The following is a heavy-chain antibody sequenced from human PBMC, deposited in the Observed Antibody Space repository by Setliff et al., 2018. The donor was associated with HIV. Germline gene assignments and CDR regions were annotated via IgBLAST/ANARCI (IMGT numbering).Heavy chain of an antibody. CDR1: GFTFSYYG. CDR2: INEDGTEK. D-gene: IGHD3-22*01. Sequence: GGSLRLSCAASGFTFSYYGMHWVRQAPGKGLEWVANINEDGTEKYYVDSVRGRSTISRDNANNSLYLQMNSLRTEDTALYYCAKDMDSDTSGYYYAFDIWGQGTMVTVSS. J-gene: IGHJ3*02. V-gene: IGHV3-7*03. CDR3: AKDMDSDTSGYYYAFDI.